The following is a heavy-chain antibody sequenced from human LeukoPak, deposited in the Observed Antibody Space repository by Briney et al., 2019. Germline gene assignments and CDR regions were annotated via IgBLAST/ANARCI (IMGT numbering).Heavy chain of an antibody. V-gene: IGHV4-39*01. CDR3: ATTGIAFRWFDP. CDR2: IYYSGST. J-gene: IGHJ5*02. CDR1: GGSVSSSSYY. D-gene: IGHD2-15*01. Sequence: SKTLSLTCTVSGGSVSSSSYYWGLIRQPPGKGLDWIGSIYYSGSTYYNPSLKSRVTISVDTSKNQFSLKLSSVTAADTAVYYCATTGIAFRWFDPWGQGTLVTVSS.